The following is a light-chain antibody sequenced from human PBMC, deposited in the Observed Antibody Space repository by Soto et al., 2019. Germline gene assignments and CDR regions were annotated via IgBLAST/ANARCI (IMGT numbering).Light chain of an antibody. CDR2: DVS. CDR3: SSYTSSSTLYV. CDR1: SSDFGGYNY. Sequence: SALTKPTSVSGSPGQSITISCTGTSSDFGGYNYVSWYQQHPGKAPKLMIYDVSNRPSGVSNRFSGSKSGNTAFLTISGLQAEDEADYYCSSYTSSSTLYVFGTGTKVTVL. V-gene: IGLV2-14*01. J-gene: IGLJ1*01.